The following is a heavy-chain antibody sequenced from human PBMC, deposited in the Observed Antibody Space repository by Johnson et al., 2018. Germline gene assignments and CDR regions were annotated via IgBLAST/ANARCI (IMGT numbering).Heavy chain of an antibody. CDR3: ARETRRTFDI. CDR2: ISSSGSDT. V-gene: IGHV3-11*01. CDR1: GFTFNGYF. J-gene: IGHJ3*02. Sequence: QVQLVQSGGGLVKPGGSLRLSCAASGFTFNGYFMTWIRQAPGKGLEWVSYISSSGSDTYYSDSVKGRFTISRDNAQNSLYLQMNSLRAEDTAVYYCARETRRTFDIWGQGTMVTVSS.